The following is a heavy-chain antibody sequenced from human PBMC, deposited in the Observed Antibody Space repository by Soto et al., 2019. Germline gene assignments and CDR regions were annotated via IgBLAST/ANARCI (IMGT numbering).Heavy chain of an antibody. Sequence: SETLSLTCTVSGGSISSGGYYWSWIRQHPGKGLEWIGYIYYSGSTYYNPSLKSRVTISVDTSKNQFSLKLSSVTAADTAVYYCARYQKAHYYDSSGYRYYFDYWGQGTLVTVS. CDR1: GGSISSGGYY. V-gene: IGHV4-31*03. CDR2: IYYSGST. CDR3: ARYQKAHYYDSSGYRYYFDY. J-gene: IGHJ4*02. D-gene: IGHD3-22*01.